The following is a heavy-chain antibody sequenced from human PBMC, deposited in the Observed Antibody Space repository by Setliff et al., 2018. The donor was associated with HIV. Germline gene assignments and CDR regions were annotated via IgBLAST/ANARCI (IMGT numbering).Heavy chain of an antibody. CDR1: GNPFTSYY. CDR3: ARGTTPLGWFDP. CDR2: INPNNGGT. Sequence: GASVKVSCKASGNPFTSYYLHWVRQAPGQGLEWMATINPNNGGTNYAQKLQGRVTMTRDTSISTAYMELRSLRSDNTAVYYCARGTTPLGWFDPWGQGTLVTVPS. D-gene: IGHD2-2*01. J-gene: IGHJ5*02. V-gene: IGHV1-2*02.